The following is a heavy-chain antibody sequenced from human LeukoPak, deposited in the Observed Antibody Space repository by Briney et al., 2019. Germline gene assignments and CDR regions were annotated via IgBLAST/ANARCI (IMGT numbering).Heavy chain of an antibody. CDR1: GFTFSGSA. D-gene: IGHD3-10*01. CDR3: AREGYYYGSGSYAYYYYMDV. Sequence: PGGSLRLSCAASGFTFSGSAMHWVRQASGKGLEWVGRIRSKANSYATAYAASVKGRFTISRDDSKNTAYLQMNSLKTEDTAVYYCAREGYYYGSGSYAYYYYMDVWGKGTTVTVSS. V-gene: IGHV3-73*01. J-gene: IGHJ6*03. CDR2: IRSKANSYAT.